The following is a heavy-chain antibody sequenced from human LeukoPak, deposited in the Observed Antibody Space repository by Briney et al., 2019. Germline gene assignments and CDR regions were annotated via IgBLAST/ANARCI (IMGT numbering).Heavy chain of an antibody. CDR2: IHSGGST. D-gene: IGHD6-19*01. Sequence: GGSLRLSCAASGFTVSSNYMSWVRQAPGKGLEWVSVIHSGGSTYYADSVKGRFTISRDNSKNTLYLQMNSLRAEDTAVYYCARDSAVAGLFDYWGQGTLVTVSS. CDR1: GFTVSSNY. J-gene: IGHJ4*02. V-gene: IGHV3-66*02. CDR3: ARDSAVAGLFDY.